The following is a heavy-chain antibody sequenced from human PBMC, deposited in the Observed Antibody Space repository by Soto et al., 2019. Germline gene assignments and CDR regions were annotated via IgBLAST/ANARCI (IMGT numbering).Heavy chain of an antibody. CDR2: VDPNNGAT. V-gene: IGHV1-2*02. Sequence: ASGNVCGKASGYTFNGNYIHWVRQVPGQGLEWLGWVDPNNGATDFAQKLRGRITMTRDTPLRAVYMELSRLRSDDTAIYFFARSDCSSVRCPPYYFDFWGQGALVIGSS. CDR3: ARSDCSSVRCPPYYFDF. D-gene: IGHD6-13*01. CDR1: GYTFNGNY. J-gene: IGHJ4*02.